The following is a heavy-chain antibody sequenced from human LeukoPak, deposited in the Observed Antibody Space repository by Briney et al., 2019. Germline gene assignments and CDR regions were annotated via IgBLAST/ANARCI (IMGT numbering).Heavy chain of an antibody. J-gene: IGHJ5*02. V-gene: IGHV4-34*01. Sequence: PSETLSLTCAVYGGSFSGHYWSWIRQPPGKGLEWIGEINQSGNTKYNPSLKSRVTISADTSKNQFSLNLRSVTAADTAVYYCARNNCFDPWGQGTLVTVSS. CDR1: GGSFSGHY. CDR3: ARNNCFDP. D-gene: IGHD2-21*01. CDR2: INQSGNT.